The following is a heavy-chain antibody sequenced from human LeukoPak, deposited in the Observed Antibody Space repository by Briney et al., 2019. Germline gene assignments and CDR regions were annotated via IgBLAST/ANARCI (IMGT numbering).Heavy chain of an antibody. J-gene: IGHJ4*02. CDR3: AKERTDSSGWAFDY. CDR1: GFTFSSYA. CDR2: ISGSGGST. V-gene: IGHV3-23*01. D-gene: IGHD6-19*01. Sequence: PGGSLRLSCAASGFTFSSYAMSWVRQTPGKGLEWVSAISGSGGSTYYADSVKGRFTISRDNSKNMLYLQMNSLRAEDTAVYYCAKERTDSSGWAFDYWGQGTLVTVSS.